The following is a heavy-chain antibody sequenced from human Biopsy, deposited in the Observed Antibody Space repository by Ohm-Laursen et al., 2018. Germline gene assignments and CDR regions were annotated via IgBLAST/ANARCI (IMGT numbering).Heavy chain of an antibody. J-gene: IGHJ4*01. CDR2: IYYSGST. CDR3: ARVGAGAPSIDYFDY. Sequence: PSDTLSLTCTVSGGSIGSFFWSWIRQPPGKGLEWIGYIYYSGSTNYNPSLRSRVTISVDRSKNQFSLELSSVTAADTAVYYCARVGAGAPSIDYFDYWGRGTLVTVSS. V-gene: IGHV4-59*07. D-gene: IGHD1-26*01. CDR1: GGSIGSFF.